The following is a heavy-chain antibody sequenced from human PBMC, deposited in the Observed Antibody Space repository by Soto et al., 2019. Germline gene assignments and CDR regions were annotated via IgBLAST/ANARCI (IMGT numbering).Heavy chain of an antibody. J-gene: IGHJ6*02. CDR1: GLTFSSDG. CDR2: IWYDGNNK. Sequence: PGGSLRLSCAAAGLTFSSDGMHWVRQAPGKGLEWVAVIWYDGNNKYYADSVKGRFTISRDNSKNTLYLQMNSLRAEDTAVYYCAREAPYYGMDVWGQGTTVTVSS. CDR3: AREAPYYGMDV. V-gene: IGHV3-33*01.